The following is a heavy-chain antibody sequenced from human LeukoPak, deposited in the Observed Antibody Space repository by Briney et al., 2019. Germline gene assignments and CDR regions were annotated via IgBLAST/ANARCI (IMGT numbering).Heavy chain of an antibody. Sequence: ASVKVSCKVSGYTLTELSMHWVRQAPGKGLEWMGGFDPEDGETIYAQKFQGRVTMTEDTSTDTAYMELSSLRSEDTAVYYCATGLTYYYDSSGHRTFYNWFDPWGQGTLVTVSS. CDR3: ATGLTYYYDSSGHRTFYNWFDP. CDR2: FDPEDGET. J-gene: IGHJ5*02. D-gene: IGHD3-22*01. CDR1: GYTLTELS. V-gene: IGHV1-24*01.